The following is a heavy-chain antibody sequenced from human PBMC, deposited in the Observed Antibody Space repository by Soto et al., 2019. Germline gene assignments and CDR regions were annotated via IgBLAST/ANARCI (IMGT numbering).Heavy chain of an antibody. CDR2: IYHSGTT. CDR1: GGSTKTSNTY. CDR3: ARSMTGRLLDY. J-gene: IGHJ4*02. D-gene: IGHD4-17*01. Sequence: PSETLSLTCSVSGGSTKTSNTYWGWIRQPPGKGLEWIGYIYHSGTTYYNPSLTGRVTISVDTSKNHFSLKLTSVTAADTAVYYCARSMTGRLLDYWGQGTLVTVSS. V-gene: IGHV4-39*02.